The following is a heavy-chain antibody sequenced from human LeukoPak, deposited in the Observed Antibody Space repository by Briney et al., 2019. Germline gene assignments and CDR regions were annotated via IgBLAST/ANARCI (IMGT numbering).Heavy chain of an antibody. CDR2: ILFDENDK. CDR1: GFIFSSSG. J-gene: IGHJ4*02. Sequence: PGGCLRLACAAYGFIFSSSGMDWARQAPGGWLEWVAFILFDENDKYYADYVKVRFTISRDTCKTTLFLQMDSLRPGDTAVYVCAREPLLYGSGSYYFDDWGQGTLVTVSS. V-gene: IGHV3-30*02. CDR3: AREPLLYGSGSYYFDD. D-gene: IGHD3-10*01.